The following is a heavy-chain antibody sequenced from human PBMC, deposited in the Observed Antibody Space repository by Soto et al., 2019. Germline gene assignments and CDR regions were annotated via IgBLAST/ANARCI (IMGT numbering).Heavy chain of an antibody. CDR2: IIPILGIA. D-gene: IGHD4-4*01. CDR1: GGTFSSYT. J-gene: IGHJ4*02. CDR3: ARLGDGYSSDVDY. V-gene: IGHV1-69*02. Sequence: QVQLVQSGAEVKKPGSSVKVSCKASGGTFSSYTISWVRPAPGQGLEWMGRIIPILGIANYAQKFQGRVTSTADKSTSTAYMKLSSLRSEDTAVYYCARLGDGYSSDVDYWGQGTLVTVSS.